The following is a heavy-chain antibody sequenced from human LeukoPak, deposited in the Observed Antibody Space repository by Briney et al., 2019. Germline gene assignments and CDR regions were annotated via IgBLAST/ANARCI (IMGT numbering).Heavy chain of an antibody. D-gene: IGHD3-22*01. CDR3: ARADYDSSGFYFDY. J-gene: IGHJ4*02. Sequence: GASVKVSCKASGYTFTSYDINWVRQATGQGLEWMGWMNPNSGITGYTQKFQGRVTITRNTSISTAYMELSSLRSEDTAVYYCARADYDSSGFYFDYWGQGTLVTVSS. V-gene: IGHV1-8*03. CDR1: GYTFTSYD. CDR2: MNPNSGIT.